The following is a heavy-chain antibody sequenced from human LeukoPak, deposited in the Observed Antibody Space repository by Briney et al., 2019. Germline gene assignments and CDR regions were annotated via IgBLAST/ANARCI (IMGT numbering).Heavy chain of an antibody. Sequence: ASVKVSCKASGYTFTGYYMHWVRQAPGQGLEWMGWINPNSGGTDYAQNFQGRVTMTRDTSISTAYMELSRLRSDDTAVYYCARPREDYYSLDVWDQGTTVTVSS. J-gene: IGHJ6*02. CDR3: ARPREDYYSLDV. CDR2: INPNSGGT. CDR1: GYTFTGYY. V-gene: IGHV1-2*02. D-gene: IGHD5-24*01.